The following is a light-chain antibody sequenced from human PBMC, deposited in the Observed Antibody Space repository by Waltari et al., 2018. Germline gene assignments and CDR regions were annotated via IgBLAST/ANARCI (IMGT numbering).Light chain of an antibody. CDR1: SIDVGSYNL. CDR2: EGS. Sequence: QSALTQPASVSGSPGQSITISCTGTSIDVGSYNLVAWYQQHPGKAPKLMIYEGSKRPSGVSNRFSGSKSGNTASLTISGLQAEDEADYYCCSYAGSRRVFGGGTKLTVL. J-gene: IGLJ2*01. CDR3: CSYAGSRRV. V-gene: IGLV2-23*01.